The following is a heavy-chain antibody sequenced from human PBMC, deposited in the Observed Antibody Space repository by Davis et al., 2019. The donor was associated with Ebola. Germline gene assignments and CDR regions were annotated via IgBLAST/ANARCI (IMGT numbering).Heavy chain of an antibody. V-gene: IGHV1-18*01. Sequence: AASVKVSCKASGYTFTSYGISWVRQAPGQGLEWMGWISAYNGNTNYAQKLQGRVTMTTDTATTTAYMEVGSLRSDDTAVYHCARAQFPTTSDHWGQGTLVTVSS. J-gene: IGHJ4*02. CDR2: ISAYNGNT. D-gene: IGHD1-1*01. CDR3: ARAQFPTTSDH. CDR1: GYTFTSYG.